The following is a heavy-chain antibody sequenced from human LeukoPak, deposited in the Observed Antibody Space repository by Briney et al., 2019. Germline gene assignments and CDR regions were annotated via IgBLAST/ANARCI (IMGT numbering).Heavy chain of an antibody. J-gene: IGHJ6*02. V-gene: IGHV5-51*01. Sequence: GESLKISCKGSGYIFTNYWIAWVRQMPGKGLEWMGIIYPGDSEVRYSPSFQGQVTISADKSIGTAYLQWSSLKASDTAMYYCARRPGGIHSMDVWGQGTTVTVS. CDR1: GYIFTNYW. CDR3: ARRPGGIHSMDV. CDR2: IYPGDSEV. D-gene: IGHD1-14*01.